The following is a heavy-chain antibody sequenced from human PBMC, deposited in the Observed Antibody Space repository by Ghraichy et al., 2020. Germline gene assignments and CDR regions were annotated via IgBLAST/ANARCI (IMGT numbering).Heavy chain of an antibody. J-gene: IGHJ5*02. CDR1: GLSFRTSA. Sequence: SLNISCVASGLSFRTSAMSWVRQLPGKGLEWISTIGIDGRTYYRDSLKGRISISRDNNINTVFLQMDSLRPEDTAMYYCAKERPQFDPWGQGTLVIVSS. CDR3: AKERPQFDP. CDR2: IGIDGRT. V-gene: IGHV3-23*01.